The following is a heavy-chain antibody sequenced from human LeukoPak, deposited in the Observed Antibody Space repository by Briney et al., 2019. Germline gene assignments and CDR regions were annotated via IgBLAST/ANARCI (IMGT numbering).Heavy chain of an antibody. J-gene: IGHJ4*02. CDR2: ISSSSSYI. D-gene: IGHD2/OR15-2a*01. CDR1: GFTFSSYS. CDR3: ARDINRYFDY. Sequence: GGSLRLSCAASGFTFSSYSMNWVRQAPGKGLEWVSSISSSSSYIYYADTVKGRFTISRDNAKNSLYLQMNSLRAEDTAVYYCARDINRYFDYWGQGTLVTVSS. V-gene: IGHV3-21*01.